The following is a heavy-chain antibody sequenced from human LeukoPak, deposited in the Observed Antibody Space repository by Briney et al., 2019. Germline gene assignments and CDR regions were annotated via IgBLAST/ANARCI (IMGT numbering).Heavy chain of an antibody. D-gene: IGHD6-13*01. CDR2: ISSSSSYI. Sequence: PGGSLRLSCAASGFTFSSYSMNWVRQAPGKGLEWVSSISSSSSYIYYADSVKGRFTISRDNSKNSLYLQMNSLRAEDTALYYCAKDIKYSSSWYGWGFDYWGQGTLVTVSS. V-gene: IGHV3-21*04. CDR1: GFTFSSYS. CDR3: AKDIKYSSSWYGWGFDY. J-gene: IGHJ4*02.